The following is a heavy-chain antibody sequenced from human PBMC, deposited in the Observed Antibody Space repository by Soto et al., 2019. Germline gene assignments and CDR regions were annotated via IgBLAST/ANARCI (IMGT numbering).Heavy chain of an antibody. CDR3: AKRSPYSSGWYSPIFDY. J-gene: IGHJ4*02. Sequence: PGGSLRLSCAASGFSFSDYAMSWVCQAPGKGLEWVSVISESGGSTHYADSVRGRFTVSRDNSKNSLSLRMNRLRDEDTAVYFCAKRSPYSSGWYSPIFDYWGQGALVTVSS. CDR2: ISESGGST. V-gene: IGHV3-23*01. D-gene: IGHD6-13*01. CDR1: GFSFSDYA.